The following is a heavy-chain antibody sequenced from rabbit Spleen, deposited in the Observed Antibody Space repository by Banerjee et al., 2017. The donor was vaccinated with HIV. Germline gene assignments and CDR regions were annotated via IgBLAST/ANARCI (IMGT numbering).Heavy chain of an antibody. D-gene: IGHD1-1*01. Sequence: QEQLVESGGGLVKPEGSLKLSCKASGFDFSRYYMNWVRQAPGKGLEWIGCIYTDDGNIYYASWAKGRFTISKTSSTTVTLQMTSLTAADTATYFCAKDLTDVIGWNFGLWGPGTLVTVS. J-gene: IGHJ4*01. CDR1: GFDFSRYYM. CDR3: AKDLTDVIGWNFGL. V-gene: IGHV1S45*01. CDR2: IYTDDGNI.